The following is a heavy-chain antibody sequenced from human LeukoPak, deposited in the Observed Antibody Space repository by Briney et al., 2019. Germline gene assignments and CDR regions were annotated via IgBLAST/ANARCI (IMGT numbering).Heavy chain of an antibody. J-gene: IGHJ5*02. V-gene: IGHV1-46*01. Sequence: ASVKVSRKASGYTFTSYYMHWVRQAPGQGLEWMGIINPSGGSTSYAQKFQGRVTMTRDMSTSTVYMELSSLRSEDTAVYYCARDGGSYARYNWFDPWGQGTLVTVSS. CDR1: GYTFTSYY. CDR2: INPSGGST. CDR3: ARDGGSYARYNWFDP. D-gene: IGHD1-26*01.